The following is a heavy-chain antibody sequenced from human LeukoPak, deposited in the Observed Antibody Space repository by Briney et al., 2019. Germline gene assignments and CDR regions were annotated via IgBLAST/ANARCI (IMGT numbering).Heavy chain of an antibody. J-gene: IGHJ4*02. CDR3: ARGLPRQNYYDSSGYYSYYFDY. CDR2: INHSGST. CDR1: GGSFSGYY. Sequence: SETLSLTCAVYGGSFSGYYWSWIRQPPGKGLEWIGEINHSGSTNYNPSLKSRVTISVDTSKNQFSLKLSSVTAADTAVYYCARGLPRQNYYDSSGYYSYYFDYWGQGTLVTVSS. V-gene: IGHV4-34*01. D-gene: IGHD3-22*01.